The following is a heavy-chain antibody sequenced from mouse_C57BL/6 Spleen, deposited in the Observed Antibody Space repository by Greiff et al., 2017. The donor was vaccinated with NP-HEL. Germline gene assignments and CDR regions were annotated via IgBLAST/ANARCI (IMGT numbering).Heavy chain of an antibody. CDR3: ARSLTGTLFDY. V-gene: IGHV8-12*01. J-gene: IGHJ2*01. CDR1: GFSLSTSGMG. Sequence: QVQLMESGPGILQSSQTLSLTCSFSGFSLSTSGMGVSWIRQPSGKGLEWLAHIYWDDHKRYNPSLKSRLTISKDTSRNQVFLKITSVDTADTATYYCARSLTGTLFDYWGQGTTLTVSS. CDR2: IYWDDHK. D-gene: IGHD4-1*01.